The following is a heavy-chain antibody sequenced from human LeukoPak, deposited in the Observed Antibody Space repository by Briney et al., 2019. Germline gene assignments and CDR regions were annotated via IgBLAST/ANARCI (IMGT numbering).Heavy chain of an antibody. J-gene: IGHJ5*02. D-gene: IGHD6-13*01. CDR3: ARGGGGGDTWYRWFDP. Sequence: GGSLRLSCAASGFTFSRYWMTWVRQAPGKGLEWVAFIRYDGSNKYYADSVKGRFTISRDNSKNTLYLQMNSLIPEDTAVYYCARGGGGGDTWYRWFDPWGQGTLVTVSS. V-gene: IGHV3-30*02. CDR1: GFTFSRYW. CDR2: IRYDGSNK.